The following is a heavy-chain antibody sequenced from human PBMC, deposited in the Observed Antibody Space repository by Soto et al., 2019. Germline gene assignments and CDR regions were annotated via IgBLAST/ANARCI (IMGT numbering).Heavy chain of an antibody. CDR3: ARDLGYCSGGSCYGDAFDI. J-gene: IGHJ3*02. CDR2: ISSSISYI. Sequence: GGSLRLSCAASGFTFSSYSMNWVRQAPGKGLEWVSSISSSISYIYYADSLKGRFTISRENAKNSLYLQMNSLRAEDTAVYYWARDLGYCSGGSCYGDAFDIWGQGTMVTVSS. V-gene: IGHV3-21*01. CDR1: GFTFSSYS. D-gene: IGHD2-15*01.